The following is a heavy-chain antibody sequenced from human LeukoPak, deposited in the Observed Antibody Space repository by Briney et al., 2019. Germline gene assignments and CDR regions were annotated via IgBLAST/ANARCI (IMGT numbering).Heavy chain of an antibody. CDR3: ASHSGGYAY. J-gene: IGHJ4*02. Sequence: SQTLPLTCAVSGGSISSGGYSWSWVRQPPGKGLEWIGYIDYSGSTYYNPSLKSRVIISVDTSKNQFSLKLSSVTAADTAVYYCASHSGGYAYWGQGTLVTVSS. CDR2: IDYSGST. V-gene: IGHV4-30-4*07. D-gene: IGHD5-12*01. CDR1: GGSISSGGYS.